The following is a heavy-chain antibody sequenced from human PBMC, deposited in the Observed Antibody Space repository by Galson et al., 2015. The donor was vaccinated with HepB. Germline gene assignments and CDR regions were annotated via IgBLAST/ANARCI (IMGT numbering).Heavy chain of an antibody. D-gene: IGHD2-15*01. CDR3: ARGYCSGGSCRYPFDY. V-gene: IGHV3-11*06. J-gene: IGHJ4*02. CDR1: GFTFSDYY. CDR2: ISSSSSYT. Sequence: SLRLSCAASGFTFSDYYMSWIRQAPGKGLEWVSYISSSSSYTNYADSVKGRFTISRDNAKNSLYLQMNSLRAEDTAVYYCARGYCSGGSCRYPFDYWGQGTLVTVSS.